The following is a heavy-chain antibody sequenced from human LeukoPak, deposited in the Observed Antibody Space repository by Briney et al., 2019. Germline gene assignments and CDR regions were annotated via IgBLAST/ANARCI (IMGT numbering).Heavy chain of an antibody. CDR1: GFTFSSYA. CDR2: ISYDGSNK. V-gene: IGHV3-30*14. D-gene: IGHD3-16*01. J-gene: IGHJ4*02. Sequence: PGGSLRLSCAASGFTFSSYAMHWFRQAPGKGLEGVAVISYDGSNKYYADSVKGRFTISRDNSKNTLHLQMDSLRAEDTAIYYCAKDLESWKFGYGHYYFDYXGQGTLVTVSS. CDR3: AKDLESWKFGYGHYYFDY.